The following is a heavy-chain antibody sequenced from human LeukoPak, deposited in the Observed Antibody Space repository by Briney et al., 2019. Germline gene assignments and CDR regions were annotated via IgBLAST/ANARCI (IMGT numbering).Heavy chain of an antibody. Sequence: GRSLRLSCAASGFTFSSYGMHWVRQAPGKGLEWVAVISYDGSNKYYADSVKGRFTISRDNSKNTLYLQMNSLRAEDTAVYYCARDPQFPDNYYYYMDVWGKGTTVTVSS. J-gene: IGHJ6*03. D-gene: IGHD1-14*01. CDR3: ARDPQFPDNYYYYMDV. V-gene: IGHV3-30*03. CDR2: ISYDGSNK. CDR1: GFTFSSYG.